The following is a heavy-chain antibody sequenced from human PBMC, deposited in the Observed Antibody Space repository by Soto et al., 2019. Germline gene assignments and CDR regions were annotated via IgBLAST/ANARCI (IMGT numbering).Heavy chain of an antibody. D-gene: IGHD3-10*01. CDR1: GGSISSSNW. Sequence: SETLSLTCAVSGGSISSSNWWSWVRQPPGKGLEWIGEIFHSGSTDYNPSLKSRVTISVDKSKNQFSLKLSSVTAADTAVYYCARVKASGVNFDYWGQGTLVT. CDR2: IFHSGST. V-gene: IGHV4-4*02. CDR3: ARVKASGVNFDY. J-gene: IGHJ4*02.